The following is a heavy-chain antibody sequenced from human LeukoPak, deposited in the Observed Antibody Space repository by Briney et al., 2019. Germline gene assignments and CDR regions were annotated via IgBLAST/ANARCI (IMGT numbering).Heavy chain of an antibody. CDR2: IYYSGST. CDR3: AREGTPTTPRFDP. J-gene: IGHJ5*02. Sequence: SETLSLTCTVSGGSISSYYWSWIRQPPGKGLEWIGYIYYSGSTNYNPSLKSRVTISVDTYKNQFYLKLSSVTAADTAVYYCAREGTPTTPRFDPWGQGTLVTVSS. CDR1: GGSISSYY. D-gene: IGHD2-15*01. V-gene: IGHV4-59*01.